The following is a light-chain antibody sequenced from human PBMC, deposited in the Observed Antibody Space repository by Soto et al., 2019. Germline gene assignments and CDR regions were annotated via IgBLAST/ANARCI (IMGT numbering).Light chain of an antibody. V-gene: IGKV3-20*01. CDR1: QSVSSNF. CDR2: AAS. CDR3: QQYGSSPRT. Sequence: EIVLTQSPGTLSLSPGERATLSCRASQSVSSNFLARYQQRPGQAPRLLIYAASNRATGIPDRFDGSGSGTDFTLTITTLEPEDFAVYYCQQYGSSPRTFGQGTKVELK. J-gene: IGKJ1*01.